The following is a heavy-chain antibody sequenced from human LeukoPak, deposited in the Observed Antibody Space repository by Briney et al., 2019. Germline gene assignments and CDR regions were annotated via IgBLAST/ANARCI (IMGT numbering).Heavy chain of an antibody. J-gene: IGHJ6*03. D-gene: IGHD1-26*01. CDR1: GFTLSNAW. CDR2: IKSKANGETR. CDR3: ARDPYSGSYGNYYYYFMDV. V-gene: IGHV3-15*01. Sequence: PGGSLRLSCAASGFTLSNAWMNWVRQAPSKGLEWVGLIKSKANGETRDYAAPVKGRFTISRDDSDNTLYLQMNSLKSEDTAVYYCARDPYSGSYGNYYYYFMDVWGKGTTVTISS.